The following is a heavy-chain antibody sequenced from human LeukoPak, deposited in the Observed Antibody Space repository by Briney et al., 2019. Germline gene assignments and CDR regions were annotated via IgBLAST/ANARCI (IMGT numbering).Heavy chain of an antibody. Sequence: PGGSLRLSCAASGFTFSSYAMSWVRQAPGKGLEWVSAISGSGGSTYYADSVKGRFTISRDNSRNTLYLQMNSLRAEDTAVYYCAKQYYYDTSGSLLDHFDYWGQGTLVTVSS. J-gene: IGHJ4*02. CDR2: ISGSGGST. V-gene: IGHV3-23*01. D-gene: IGHD3-22*01. CDR3: AKQYYYDTSGSLLDHFDY. CDR1: GFTFSSYA.